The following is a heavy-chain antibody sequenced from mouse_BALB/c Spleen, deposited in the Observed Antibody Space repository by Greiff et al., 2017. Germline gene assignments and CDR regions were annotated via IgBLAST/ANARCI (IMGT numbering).Heavy chain of an antibody. J-gene: IGHJ3*01. V-gene: IGHV1-7*01. CDR3: APITTARSWFAY. CDR1: GYTFTSYW. CDR2: INPSTGYT. Sequence: QVQLQQSGAELAKPGASVKMSCKASGYTFTSYWMHWVKQRPGQGLEWIGYINPSTGYTEYNQKFKDKATLTADKSSSTAYMQLSSLTSEDSAVYYGAPITTARSWFAYWGQGTLVTVSA. D-gene: IGHD1-2*01.